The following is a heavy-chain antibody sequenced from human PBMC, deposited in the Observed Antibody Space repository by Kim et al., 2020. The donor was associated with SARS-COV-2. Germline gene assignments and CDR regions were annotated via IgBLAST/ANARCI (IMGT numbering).Heavy chain of an antibody. D-gene: IGHD3-9*01. Sequence: ASVKVSCKASGYSFTNFGMNWVRQAPGQGLEWMGWISAYNVDTNYAEKSRGRVTMTTDTSTSTAYLELRSLRSDDTAVYYCARGSRTTGYDYWGQGNLVTVSS. V-gene: IGHV1-18*01. CDR2: ISAYNVDT. CDR3: ARGSRTTGYDY. J-gene: IGHJ4*02. CDR1: GYSFTNFG.